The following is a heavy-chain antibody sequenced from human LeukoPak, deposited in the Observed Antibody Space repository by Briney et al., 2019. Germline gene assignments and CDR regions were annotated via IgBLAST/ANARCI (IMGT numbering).Heavy chain of an antibody. Sequence: ASVKVSCKASGYTFTSYAMHWERQAPGQRLEWMGWINAGNGNTKYSQKFQGRVTITRDTSASTAYMELSSLRSEDTAVYYCASPGVAAAAPDAFDIWSQGTMVTVSS. J-gene: IGHJ3*02. V-gene: IGHV1-3*01. CDR2: INAGNGNT. CDR1: GYTFTSYA. CDR3: ASPGVAAAAPDAFDI. D-gene: IGHD6-13*01.